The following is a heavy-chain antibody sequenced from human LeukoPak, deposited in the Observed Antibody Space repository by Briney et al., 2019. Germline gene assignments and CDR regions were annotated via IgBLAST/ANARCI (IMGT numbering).Heavy chain of an antibody. Sequence: GASVKVSCKASGGTFTGYYMHWVRQAPGQGLEWMGWINPNSGGTNYAQKFQGRVTMTRDTSISTAYMELSRLRSDDTAVYYCARDGAGYCSSTSCLPFDYWGQGTLVTVSS. CDR2: INPNSGGT. J-gene: IGHJ4*02. CDR3: ARDGAGYCSSTSCLPFDY. CDR1: GGTFTGYY. V-gene: IGHV1-2*02. D-gene: IGHD2-2*03.